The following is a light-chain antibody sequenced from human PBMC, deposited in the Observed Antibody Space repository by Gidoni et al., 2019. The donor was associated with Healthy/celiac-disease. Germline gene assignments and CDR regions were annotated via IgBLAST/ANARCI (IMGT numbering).Light chain of an antibody. V-gene: IGLV2-14*03. CDR3: SSYTSSSTPVL. J-gene: IGLJ2*01. CDR1: SSAVGGSNY. CDR2: AVS. Sequence: QSALTQPAAGSGSPGQSITIPCTGTSSAVGGSNYVSWYQQHPGKAPKLMIHAVSNRPSGVSNRFSGSTSGNTASLTISGLQAEDEADYYCSSYTSSSTPVLFGGGTKLPVL.